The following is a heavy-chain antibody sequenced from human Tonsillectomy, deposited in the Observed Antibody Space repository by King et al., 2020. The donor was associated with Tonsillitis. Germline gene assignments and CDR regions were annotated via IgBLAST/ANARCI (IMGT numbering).Heavy chain of an antibody. V-gene: IGHV5-10-1*03. CDR2: IDPSYSYT. CDR1: GYSLTSYW. J-gene: IGHJ4*02. CDR3: ARQRGNYGSGIDY. D-gene: IGHD3-10*01. Sequence: LQLVQSGAEVKKPGESLRISCNGSGYSLTSYWISRVRQMPGKGLELSGRIDPSYSYTNYSPSFQVHVTISADKAISTAYRQWSSLKASDTAMYYCARQRGNYGSGIDYWGQGTLVTVSS.